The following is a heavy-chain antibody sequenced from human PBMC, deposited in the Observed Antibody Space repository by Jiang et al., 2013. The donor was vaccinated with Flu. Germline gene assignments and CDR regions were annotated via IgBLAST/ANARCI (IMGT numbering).Heavy chain of an antibody. J-gene: IGHJ5*02. CDR2: IYPGDSDT. CDR3: ARHSWGDGSGSYFANWFDP. V-gene: IGHV5-51*01. D-gene: IGHD3-10*01. Sequence: GAEVKKPGESLRISCKGSGYSFTSYWIGWVRQMPGKGLEWMGIIYPGDSDTRYSPSFQGQVTILADKSISTAYLQWSSLKASDTAMYYCARHSWGDGSGSYFANWFDPWGQGTLVTVSS. CDR1: GYSFTSYW.